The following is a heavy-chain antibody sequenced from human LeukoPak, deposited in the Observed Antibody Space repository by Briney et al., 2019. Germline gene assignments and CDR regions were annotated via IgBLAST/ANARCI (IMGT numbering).Heavy chain of an antibody. J-gene: IGHJ6*02. D-gene: IGHD1-26*01. CDR3: ATDGGSYTSYYYYGMDV. CDR2: FDPEDGET. V-gene: IGHV1-24*01. Sequence: ASVKVSCKVSGYTLTELSMHWVRQAPGKGLEWMGGFDPEDGETIYAQKFQGRVTMTEDTSTDTAYMELSSLRSEDTVVYYCATDGGSYTSYYYYGMDVWGQGTTVTVSS. CDR1: GYTLTELS.